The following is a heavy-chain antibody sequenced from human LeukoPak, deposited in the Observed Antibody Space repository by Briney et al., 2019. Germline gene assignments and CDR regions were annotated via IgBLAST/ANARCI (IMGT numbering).Heavy chain of an antibody. J-gene: IGHJ4*02. V-gene: IGHV1-24*01. D-gene: IGHD3-22*01. Sequence: GASVKVSCKVSGYTLTELSMHWVRQAPGKGLEWMGGFDPEDGETIYAQKFQGRVTMTEDTSTDTAYMELSSLRSEDTAVYYCATGFYDSSGYYYDYYFDYWGRGTLVTVSS. CDR2: FDPEDGET. CDR3: ATGFYDSSGYYYDYYFDY. CDR1: GYTLTELS.